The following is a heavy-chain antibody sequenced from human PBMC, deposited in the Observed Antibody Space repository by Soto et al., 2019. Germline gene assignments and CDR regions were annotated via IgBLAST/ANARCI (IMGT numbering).Heavy chain of an antibody. CDR2: IYYNGNA. J-gene: IGHJ4*02. V-gene: IGHV4-61*01. Sequence: PSETLSLTCTVSGGSVSSGNFYWSWIRQPPGKGLEWIGYIYYNGNANYNPSLKSRVTISVDTSKNQFSLRLSSVTAADTAIYYCTRGPLVTHFFDYWGQGTLVTVSS. CDR1: GGSVSSGNFY. CDR3: TRGPLVTHFFDY. D-gene: IGHD2-21*02.